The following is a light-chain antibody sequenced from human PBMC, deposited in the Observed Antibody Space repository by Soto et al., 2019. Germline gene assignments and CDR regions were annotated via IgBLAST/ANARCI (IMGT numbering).Light chain of an antibody. J-gene: IGKJ5*01. V-gene: IGKV1-39*01. CDR3: QQSYMDPIT. CDR2: DAS. Sequence: DIHITYSPCSLSSSFVKRVAITCRASQSISTYLNWYQKKPGKAPNLLIYDASRLQSGVPSRFSGSGGGTDFTLSISSVQPEDFATYFCQQSYMDPITFGQGTRLEIK. CDR1: QSISTY.